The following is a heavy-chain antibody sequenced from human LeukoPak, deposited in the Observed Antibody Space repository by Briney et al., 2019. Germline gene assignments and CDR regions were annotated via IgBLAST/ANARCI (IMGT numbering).Heavy chain of an antibody. V-gene: IGHV4-31*03. Sequence: SSETLSLTCTVSGGSISSGDYYWSWIRQPPGKGLEWIGYIYYSGSTYYNPSLKSRVTISVDTSKNQFSLKLTSVTAADTAVYYCARVPAPYAYDTSGYDSWGQGTLVTVSS. CDR1: GGSISSGDYY. D-gene: IGHD3-22*01. CDR2: IYYSGST. J-gene: IGHJ4*02. CDR3: ARVPAPYAYDTSGYDS.